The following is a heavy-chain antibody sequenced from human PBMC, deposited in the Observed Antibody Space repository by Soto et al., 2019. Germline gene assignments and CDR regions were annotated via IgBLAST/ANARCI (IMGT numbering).Heavy chain of an antibody. CDR2: ISYDGSNK. D-gene: IGHD3-10*01. V-gene: IGHV3-30*18. CDR3: AKNRVLWFGESRGLGY. Sequence: QVQLVESGGGVVQPGRSLRLSCAASGFTFSSYGMHWVRQAPGKGLEWVAVISYDGSNKYYADSVKGRYTISRDNSKNTLYLQMNSLRAEDTAVYYCAKNRVLWFGESRGLGYWGQGTLVTVSS. CDR1: GFTFSSYG. J-gene: IGHJ4*02.